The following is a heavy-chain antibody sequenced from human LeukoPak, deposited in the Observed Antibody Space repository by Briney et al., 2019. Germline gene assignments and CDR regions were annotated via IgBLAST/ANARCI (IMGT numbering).Heavy chain of an antibody. CDR2: ISGSGGST. CDR3: AKEGYDFWSGYYPQLHDY. Sequence: GGSLRLSCAASGFTFSSYAMSWVRQAPGKGLEWVSAISGSGGSTYYADSVKGRFTISRDNSKNTLYLQMNSLRAEDTAVYYCAKEGYDFWSGYYPQLHDYWGQGTLVTVSS. V-gene: IGHV3-23*01. J-gene: IGHJ4*02. CDR1: GFTFSSYA. D-gene: IGHD3-3*01.